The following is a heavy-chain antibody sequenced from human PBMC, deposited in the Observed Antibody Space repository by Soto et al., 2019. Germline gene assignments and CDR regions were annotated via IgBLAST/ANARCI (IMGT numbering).Heavy chain of an antibody. Sequence: GGSLRLSCAASGFTFSSYGMHWVRQAPGKGLEWVAVIWYDGSNKYYADSVKGRLTISRDNSKNTLYLQMNSLRAEDTAVYYCARGGVVTGTTFDYYYGMDVWGQGTTVTVSS. CDR2: IWYDGSNK. CDR3: ARGGVVTGTTFDYYYGMDV. CDR1: GFTFSSYG. D-gene: IGHD1-20*01. J-gene: IGHJ6*02. V-gene: IGHV3-33*01.